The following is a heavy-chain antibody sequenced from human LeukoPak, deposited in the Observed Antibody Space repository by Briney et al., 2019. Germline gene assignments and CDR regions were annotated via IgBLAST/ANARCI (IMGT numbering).Heavy chain of an antibody. CDR3: ARVSYSSGWYDYYYYYGMDV. V-gene: IGHV1-8*01. Sequence: RASVKVSCKASGYTFTSYDINWVRQATGQGLEWMGWMNPNSGNTGYAQKFQGRVTMTRNTSISTAYMELSSLRSEDTAVYYCARVSYSSGWYDYYYYYGMDVWGQGTTVTVSS. CDR2: MNPNSGNT. CDR1: GYTFTSYD. J-gene: IGHJ6*02. D-gene: IGHD6-19*01.